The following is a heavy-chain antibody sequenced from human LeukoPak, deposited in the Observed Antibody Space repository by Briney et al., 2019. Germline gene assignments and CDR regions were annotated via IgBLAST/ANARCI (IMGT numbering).Heavy chain of an antibody. D-gene: IGHD3-3*01. CDR1: GDSISSDNFW. J-gene: IGHJ4*02. CDR2: IFHKGST. CDR3: ARQLGVGVWALDS. V-gene: IGHV4-39*01. Sequence: PSETLSLTCTVSGDSISSDNFWWGWIRQPPGKGLEWLGIIFHKGSTHYNSSLKSRVSVSVDTSKNQFSPRLSAVTAEDTAVYYCARQLGVGVWALDSWGQGTLVTVSS.